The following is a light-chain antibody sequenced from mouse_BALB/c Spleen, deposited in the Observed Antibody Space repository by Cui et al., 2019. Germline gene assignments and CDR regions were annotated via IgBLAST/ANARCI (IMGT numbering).Light chain of an antibody. V-gene: IGKV6-15*01. Sequence: ILMTQPQHFMSTSVGDRVSVTCKASQNVGTNVAWYQQKPGQSPKALIYSTSYRYSGVPDRFTGSGSGTDFTLTISNVQSEDLAEYYCQQYNSYPLTFGAGTKLELK. CDR1: QNVGTN. CDR3: QQYNSYPLT. J-gene: IGKJ5*01. CDR2: STS.